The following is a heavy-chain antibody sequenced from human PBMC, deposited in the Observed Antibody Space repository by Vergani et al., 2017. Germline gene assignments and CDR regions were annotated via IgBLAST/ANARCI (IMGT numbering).Heavy chain of an antibody. Sequence: QVQLQESGPGLVKPSETLSLTCVVSGYSISSGYYWGWIRQPPGKGLEWIGSIYHSGSTYYNPSLKSRVTISVDTSKNQFSLKLSSVAAADTAVYYCARGRGMDVWGKETTVTVSS. D-gene: IGHD1-26*01. CDR2: IYHSGST. V-gene: IGHV4-38-2*01. CDR1: GYSISSGYY. J-gene: IGHJ6*04. CDR3: ARGRGMDV.